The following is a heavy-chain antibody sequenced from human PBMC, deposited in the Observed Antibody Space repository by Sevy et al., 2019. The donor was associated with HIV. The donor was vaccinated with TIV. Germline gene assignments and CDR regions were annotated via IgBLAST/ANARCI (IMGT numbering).Heavy chain of an antibody. CDR3: ARGMILEGSWCGMDV. J-gene: IGHJ6*02. Sequence: GGSLRLSCAVSGFTVSSNYMTWVRQAPGKGLEWVSVIFSGGSTYSAYSVKGRFTISRDNSRNTLSLQMNSLRAEDTAVYYCARGMILEGSWCGMDVWGQGTTVTVSS. CDR2: IFSGGST. D-gene: IGHD3-3*01. CDR1: GFTVSSNY. V-gene: IGHV3-53*01.